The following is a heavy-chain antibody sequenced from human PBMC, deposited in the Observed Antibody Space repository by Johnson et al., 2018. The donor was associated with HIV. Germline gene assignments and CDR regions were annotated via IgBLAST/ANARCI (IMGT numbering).Heavy chain of an antibody. Sequence: VQLVESGGGVVLPGWSLRLSCEASGFTFSSYGMHWVRQAPGKGLEWVAFIQHDGKKELYGDSVKGRFTISRDNSKNTLYLYMTSLRSDDTTTYYCAKDWGAAAGWGAFDIWGQGTLVTVSS. V-gene: IGHV3-30*02. CDR2: IQHDGKKE. CDR1: GFTFSSYG. J-gene: IGHJ3*02. D-gene: IGHD6-13*01. CDR3: AKDWGAAAGWGAFDI.